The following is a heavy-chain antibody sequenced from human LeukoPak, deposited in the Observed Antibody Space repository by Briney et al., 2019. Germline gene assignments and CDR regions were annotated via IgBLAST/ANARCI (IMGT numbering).Heavy chain of an antibody. CDR3: ARENKQLVPLHFDY. Sequence: GASVKVSCKASGYTFTSYGISWVRQAPGQGLEWMGWISAYNGNTNYAQKLQGRVTMTTDTSTSTAYMELSSLRSEDTAVYYCARENKQLVPLHFDYWGQGTLVTVSS. CDR2: ISAYNGNT. J-gene: IGHJ4*02. D-gene: IGHD6-6*01. V-gene: IGHV1-18*01. CDR1: GYTFTSYG.